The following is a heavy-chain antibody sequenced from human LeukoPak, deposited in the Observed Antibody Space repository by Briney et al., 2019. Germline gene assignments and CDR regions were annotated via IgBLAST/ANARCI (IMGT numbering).Heavy chain of an antibody. CDR1: GFIFGVST. Sequence: SGGSLRLSCAAPGFIFGVSTMHWVRQAPGKGLEFVSSISTAGRSTYYADSAKGRFAISRDDFNSTVYLHMSSLRPEDTAMYYCVKDRGSSGWSPFAYWGQGTLVTVSS. CDR3: VKDRGSSGWSPFAY. D-gene: IGHD6-19*01. J-gene: IGHJ4*02. V-gene: IGHV3-64D*06. CDR2: ISTAGRST.